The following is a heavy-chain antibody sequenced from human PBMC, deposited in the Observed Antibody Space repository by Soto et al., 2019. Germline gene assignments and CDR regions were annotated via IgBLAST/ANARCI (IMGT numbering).Heavy chain of an antibody. CDR1: GFTVSSNY. D-gene: IGHD6-6*01. CDR2: IYSGGST. Sequence: SLRLSCAASGFTVSSNYMSWVRQAPGKGLEWVSVIYSGGSTYYADSVKGRFTISRDNSKNTLYLQMNSLRAEDTAVYYCASSLVIAASPKQYYYGMDVWGQGTTVTVYS. J-gene: IGHJ6*02. CDR3: ASSLVIAASPKQYYYGMDV. V-gene: IGHV3-53*01.